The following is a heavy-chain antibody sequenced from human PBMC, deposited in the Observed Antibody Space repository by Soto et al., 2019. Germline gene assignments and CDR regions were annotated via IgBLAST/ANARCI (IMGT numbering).Heavy chain of an antibody. CDR3: ARTYSSSSPLSYYYYGMDV. Sequence: ASVKVSCKASGYAFTSYGISWVRQAPGQRLERMGWISAYNGNTNYAQKLQGRVTMTTDTSTSTAYMELRSLRSDDTAVYYCARTYSSSSPLSYYYYGMDVWGQGTTVTVSS. J-gene: IGHJ6*02. V-gene: IGHV1-18*01. CDR1: GYAFTSYG. CDR2: ISAYNGNT. D-gene: IGHD6-6*01.